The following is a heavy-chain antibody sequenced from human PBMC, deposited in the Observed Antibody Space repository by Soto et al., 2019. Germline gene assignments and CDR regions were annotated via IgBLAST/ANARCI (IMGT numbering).Heavy chain of an antibody. D-gene: IGHD3-10*01. CDR3: SYGSSFDY. J-gene: IGHJ4*02. CDR1: GASLRSGSYY. CDR2: ISHSGRT. Sequence: SETLSLTCTVSGASLRSGSYYWSWIRQPPGKGLEWIGYISHSGRTNYDPSLKSRLTMSVDTSQNQFSLQLNSVTAADTAVYYCSYGSSFDYWGQGTLVTVSS. V-gene: IGHV4-61*01.